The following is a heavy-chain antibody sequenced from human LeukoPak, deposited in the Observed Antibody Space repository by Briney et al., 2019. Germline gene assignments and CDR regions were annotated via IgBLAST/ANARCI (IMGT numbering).Heavy chain of an antibody. J-gene: IGHJ2*01. CDR2: IYYSGST. Sequence: PSETLSLTCTVSGGSISSYYWSWIRQPPGKGLEWIGYIYYSGSTNYNPSLKSRVTISVDTSKNQFSLKLSSVTAADTAVYYCARNSGGEMFWYFDLWGRGTLVTLSS. D-gene: IGHD2-15*01. CDR3: ARNSGGEMFWYFDL. V-gene: IGHV4-59*08. CDR1: GGSISSYY.